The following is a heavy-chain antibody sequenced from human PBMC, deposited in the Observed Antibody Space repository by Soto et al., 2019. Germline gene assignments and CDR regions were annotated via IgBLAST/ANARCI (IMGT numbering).Heavy chain of an antibody. J-gene: IGHJ4*02. CDR3: AREGAGVMGH. V-gene: IGHV3-30-3*01. CDR2: ISYDGSNK. CDR1: GFTFSSYA. Sequence: QVQLVESGGGVVQPGRCLRLSCAASGFTFSSYAMHWVRQATGKGLEWVAVISYDGSNKYYADSVKGRFTISRDNSKNTLYLQKNSLRAEDTAVYYCAREGAGVMGHWGQGTLVTVSS. D-gene: IGHD1-26*01.